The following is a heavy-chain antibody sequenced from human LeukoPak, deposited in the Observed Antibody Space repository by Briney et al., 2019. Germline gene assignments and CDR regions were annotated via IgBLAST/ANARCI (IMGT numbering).Heavy chain of an antibody. V-gene: IGHV3-23*01. CDR3: TRVTTGYSSSWDRRTYWYFDL. J-gene: IGHJ2*01. CDR2: ISGSGRST. CDR1: GFTFSSYA. Sequence: GGSLRVSCAASGFTFSSYAMSWVRQAPGKGLEWVSAISGSGRSTYYADSVKGRFTISRDNSKNTLYLQMNSLRAEDTAVYYCTRVTTGYSSSWDRRTYWYFDLWGRGTLVTVSS. D-gene: IGHD6-13*01.